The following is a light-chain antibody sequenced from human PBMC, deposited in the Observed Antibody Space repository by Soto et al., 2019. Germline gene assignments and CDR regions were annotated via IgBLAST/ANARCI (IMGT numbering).Light chain of an antibody. V-gene: IGLV1-47*01. CDR2: RNN. Sequence: QSVLTQPPSASGTPGQRVTISCSGSSSNIGSNYVHWYHQLPGTAPKLLIQRNNQRPSGVPDRFSGSKSGTSASLAISGLRSEDEADYYCAAWNDGLFVFGSGTKLTVL. CDR1: SSNIGSNY. CDR3: AAWNDGLFV. J-gene: IGLJ1*01.